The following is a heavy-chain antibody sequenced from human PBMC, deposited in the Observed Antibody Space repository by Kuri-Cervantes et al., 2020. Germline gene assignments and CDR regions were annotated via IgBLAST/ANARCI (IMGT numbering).Heavy chain of an antibody. J-gene: IGHJ4*02. CDR2: ISWNSGSI. V-gene: IGHV3-9*01. Sequence: SLKISCAASGFTFDDYAMHWVRQVPGKGLEWVSGISWNSGSIGYVDSVKGRFTISRDNAKNSLYLHMNSLRAEDTALYYCAKDLNYYDSSGYYSGFDYWGQGTLVTVSS. CDR3: AKDLNYYDSSGYYSGFDY. D-gene: IGHD3-22*01. CDR1: GFTFDDYA.